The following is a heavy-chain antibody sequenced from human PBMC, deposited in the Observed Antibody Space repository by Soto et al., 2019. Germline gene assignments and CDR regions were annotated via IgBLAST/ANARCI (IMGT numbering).Heavy chain of an antibody. CDR2: ISGSGGST. Sequence: GGSLRLSCAASGFTFSSYAMSWVRQAPGKGLEWVSAISGSGGSTYYADSVKGRFTISRDNSKNTLYLQMNSLRAEDTAVYYCAKYITIFGVVIIRPNHFDYWGQGTLVTVSS. CDR1: GFTFSSYA. D-gene: IGHD3-3*01. J-gene: IGHJ4*02. V-gene: IGHV3-23*01. CDR3: AKYITIFGVVIIRPNHFDY.